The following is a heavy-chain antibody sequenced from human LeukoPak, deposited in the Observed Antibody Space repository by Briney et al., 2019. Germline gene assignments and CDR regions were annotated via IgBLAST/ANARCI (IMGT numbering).Heavy chain of an antibody. CDR1: GGSFSGYY. V-gene: IGHV4-34*01. J-gene: IGHJ4*02. Sequence: SETLSLTCAVYGGSFSGYYWGWIRQPPGKGLEWIGSIYYSGSTYYNPSLKSRVTISVDTSKNQFSLKLSSVTAADTAVYYCAREGPDYDYVWGSYRPSAIDYWGQGTLVTVSS. CDR3: AREGPDYDYVWGSYRPSAIDY. CDR2: IYYSGST. D-gene: IGHD3-16*02.